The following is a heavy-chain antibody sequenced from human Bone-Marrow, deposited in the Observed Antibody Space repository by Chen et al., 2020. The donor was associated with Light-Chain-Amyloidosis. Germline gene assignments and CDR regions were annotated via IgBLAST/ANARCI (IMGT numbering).Heavy chain of an antibody. V-gene: IGHV5-51*01. CDR1: GYTFPNYW. Sequence: EVQLEQSGPEVKKPGESLKISCKGSGYTFPNYWIGWVRQMPGKGLECMGVIYPDDSESRYSPSFEGQVTISVDKSITTAYLQWRSLKASDTAMYYCARRRDGYNFDYWGQGTLVTVSS. D-gene: IGHD5-12*01. CDR2: IYPDDSES. CDR3: ARRRDGYNFDY. J-gene: IGHJ4*02.